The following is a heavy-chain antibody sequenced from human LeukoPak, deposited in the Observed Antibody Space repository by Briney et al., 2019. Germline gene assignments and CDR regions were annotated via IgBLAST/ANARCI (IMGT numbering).Heavy chain of an antibody. V-gene: IGHV1-2*02. Sequence: ASVKVSCKASGYTFTGYYMHWVRQAPGQGLEWMGWINPNSGGTSYAQKFQGRVTMTRDTSISTAYMELSRLRSDDTAVYYCARASDYYDSSGYYYYFDYWGQGTLVTVSS. D-gene: IGHD3-22*01. J-gene: IGHJ4*02. CDR2: INPNSGGT. CDR1: GYTFTGYY. CDR3: ARASDYYDSSGYYYYFDY.